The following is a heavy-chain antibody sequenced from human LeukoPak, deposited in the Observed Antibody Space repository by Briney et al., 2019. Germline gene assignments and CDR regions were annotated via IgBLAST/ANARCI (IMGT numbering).Heavy chain of an antibody. Sequence: GGSLRLSCAASGFTFSNYWMSWVRQAPGKGLEWVANIIQDGSEKYYVDSVKGRFTISGDNAKNSLYLQMNSLRAEDTAVYYCARDQLWLDYWGQGTLVTVSS. J-gene: IGHJ4*02. CDR3: ARDQLWLDY. D-gene: IGHD5-18*01. V-gene: IGHV3-7*01. CDR2: IIQDGSEK. CDR1: GFTFSNYW.